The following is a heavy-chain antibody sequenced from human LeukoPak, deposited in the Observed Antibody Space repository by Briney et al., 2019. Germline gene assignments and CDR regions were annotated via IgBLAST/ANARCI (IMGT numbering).Heavy chain of an antibody. CDR2: ISYDGSKK. J-gene: IGHJ6*03. V-gene: IGHV3-30-3*01. CDR3: AKGWGPASHPFTDYYYMDV. CDR1: GFTFSSYA. Sequence: PGRSLRLSCAASGFTFSSYAMHWVRQAPGKGLEWVVVISYDGSKKYYADSVKGRFTISRDNSKNTLYLQMNSLRAEDTAVYYCAKGWGPASHPFTDYYYMDVWGKGTTVTVSS. D-gene: IGHD2-2*01.